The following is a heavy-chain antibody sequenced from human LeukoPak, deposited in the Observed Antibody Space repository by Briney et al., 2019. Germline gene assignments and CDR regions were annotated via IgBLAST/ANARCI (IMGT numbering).Heavy chain of an antibody. CDR2: IKQDGREK. D-gene: IGHD3-10*01. Sequence: PGGSLRLSCAASGFTFSNYWMSWVRQAPVKGLEWVANIKQDGREKYYVDSGKGRFTISRDNAKNSLYLQMNSLRVEDTAVYYCARYYASGNFDYWGQGTLVTVSS. CDR1: GFTFSNYW. J-gene: IGHJ4*02. V-gene: IGHV3-7*04. CDR3: ARYYASGNFDY.